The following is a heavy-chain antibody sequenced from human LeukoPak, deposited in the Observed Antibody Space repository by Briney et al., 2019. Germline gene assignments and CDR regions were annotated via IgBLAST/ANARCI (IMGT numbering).Heavy chain of an antibody. CDR2: INPNSGDT. V-gene: IGHV1-2*02. D-gene: IGHD3-9*01. CDR3: ARDLHDILTGYQNFDY. CDR1: GYTFTGFY. Sequence: EASVKVSCKASGYTFTGFYMHWVRQAPGQGLEWMGWINPNSGDTNYAQKFQGRVTMTRDTSISTAYMELSRLRSDDTAVYYCARDLHDILTGYQNFDYWGQGTLVTVSS. J-gene: IGHJ4*02.